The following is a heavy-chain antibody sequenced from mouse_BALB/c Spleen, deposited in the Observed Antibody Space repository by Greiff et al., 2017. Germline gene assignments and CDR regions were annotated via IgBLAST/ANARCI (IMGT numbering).Heavy chain of an antibody. D-gene: IGHD2-4*01. CDR1: GYAFTNYL. CDR2: INPGSGGT. CDR3: AREGYDYDENYFDY. Sequence: QVQLQQSGAELVRPGTSVKVSCKASGYAFTNYLIEWVKQRPGQGLEWIGVINPGSGGTNYNEKFKGKATLTADKSSSTAYMQLSSLTSDDSAVYFCAREGYDYDENYFDYWGQGTTLTVSS. J-gene: IGHJ2*01. V-gene: IGHV1-54*01.